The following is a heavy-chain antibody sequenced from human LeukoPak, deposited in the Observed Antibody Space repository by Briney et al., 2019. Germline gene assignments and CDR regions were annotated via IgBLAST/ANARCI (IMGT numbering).Heavy chain of an antibody. CDR3: VTYGLMILFRGVRYFDH. Sequence: GGSLRLSCVASGFSFSTYSMSWVRQVPGKGLEWVGRIKSKSDGVTIQYSAPVKGRFTISRDDSKNTLYLQMNSLRNEDTAVCYCVTYGLMILFRGVRYFDHWGQGTLVTVSS. CDR2: IKSKSDGVTI. J-gene: IGHJ4*02. CDR1: GFSFSTYS. V-gene: IGHV3-15*06. D-gene: IGHD3-10*01.